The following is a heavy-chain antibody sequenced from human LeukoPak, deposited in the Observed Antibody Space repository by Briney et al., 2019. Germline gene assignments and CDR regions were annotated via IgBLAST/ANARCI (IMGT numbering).Heavy chain of an antibody. D-gene: IGHD5-18*01. CDR3: ARDLDRGYSYGPPFDY. V-gene: IGHV1-3*01. CDR1: GYTFTSYA. J-gene: IGHJ4*02. Sequence: ASVKVSCKASGYTFTSYAMHWVRQAPGQRLEWMGWINAGNGNTKYSQKFQGRVTITRDTSASTAYMELSSLRSEDTAVYYCARDLDRGYSYGPPFDYWGQGTLVTVS. CDR2: INAGNGNT.